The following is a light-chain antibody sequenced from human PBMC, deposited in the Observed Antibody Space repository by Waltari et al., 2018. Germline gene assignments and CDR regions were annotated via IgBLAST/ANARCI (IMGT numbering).Light chain of an antibody. CDR2: GAS. Sequence: EIVLTQSPDTLSLSPGERATLSCRASQSVSSSYLAWSQQTPGQAPRLLIYGASSRATGIPDRFSGSGSGTDFTLTISRLEPEDFAVYYCQQYGSSPRTFGQGTKVEIK. CDR3: QQYGSSPRT. J-gene: IGKJ1*01. V-gene: IGKV3-20*01. CDR1: QSVSSSY.